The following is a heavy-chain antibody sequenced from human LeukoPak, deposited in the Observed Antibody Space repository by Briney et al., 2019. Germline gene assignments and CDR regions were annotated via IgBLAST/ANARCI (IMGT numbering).Heavy chain of an antibody. J-gene: IGHJ4*02. V-gene: IGHV3-23*01. Sequence: GESLRLSCAASGFTFSNYAMSWVRQAPGKGLEWVSGTSGSGGTTYYADSVKGRFTISRDSSKSTLYLQMNSLRAEDTAVYYCARAYTSGWSHFDFWGQGTLVTVSS. CDR3: ARAYTSGWSHFDF. CDR1: GFTFSNYA. CDR2: TSGSGGTT. D-gene: IGHD6-19*01.